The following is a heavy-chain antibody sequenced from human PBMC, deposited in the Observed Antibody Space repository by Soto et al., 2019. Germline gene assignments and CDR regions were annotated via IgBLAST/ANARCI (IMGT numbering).Heavy chain of an antibody. V-gene: IGHV3-23*01. CDR2: ITGSGGGT. J-gene: IGHJ4*02. Sequence: EVQLLESGGGLVQPGGSLRPSCAASGFTSSNYAMTWVRQPPGKGLEWVSVITGSGGGTYFVDSVKGRFTISRDNSKNTVYLQMNSLRAEDTAVYYCAKRPLTAAGFDYWGQGTLVTVSS. CDR3: AKRPLTAAGFDY. D-gene: IGHD6-13*01. CDR1: GFTSSNYA.